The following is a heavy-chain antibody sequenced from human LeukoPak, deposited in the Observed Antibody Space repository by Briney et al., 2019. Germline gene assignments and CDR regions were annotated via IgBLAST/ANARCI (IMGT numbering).Heavy chain of an antibody. J-gene: IGHJ4*02. D-gene: IGHD1-26*01. CDR1: GFTFSDYA. Sequence: PGGSLTLSCAASGFTFSDYAMSWVRQAPGKGLEWVSTASYYVGKQYHADSVRGRFAVSRDNAKSTVYLQMNSLRPEDTAVYYCGTLGVMWEIDYWGQGALVTVSS. CDR2: ASYYVGKQ. CDR3: GTLGVMWEIDY. V-gene: IGHV3-23*01.